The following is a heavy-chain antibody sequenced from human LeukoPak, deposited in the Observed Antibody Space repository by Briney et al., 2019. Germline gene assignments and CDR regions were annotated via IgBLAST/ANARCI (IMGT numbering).Heavy chain of an antibody. V-gene: IGHV1-69*04. J-gene: IGHJ6*02. D-gene: IGHD6-19*01. CDR3: ARGEHSSGWNYYYYGMDV. CDR2: IIPIPGIA. CDR1: GGTFSSYA. Sequence: SVKVSCKASGGTFSSYAISWVRQAPGQGLEWMGRIIPIPGIANYAQKFQGRVTITADKSTSTAYMELSSLRSEDTAVYYCARGEHSSGWNYYYYGMDVWGQGTTVTVSS.